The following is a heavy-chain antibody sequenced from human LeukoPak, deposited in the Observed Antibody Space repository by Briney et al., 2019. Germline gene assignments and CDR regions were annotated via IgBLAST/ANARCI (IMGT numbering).Heavy chain of an antibody. Sequence: ASVKVSCKASGYTFTSYAMNWVRQAPGQGLEWMGWINTNTGNPTYAQGFTGRFVFSLDTSVSTAYLRISSLKAEDTAVYYCARETRGEQQLVYYFDYWGQGTLVTVSS. CDR1: GYTFTSYA. D-gene: IGHD6-13*01. CDR2: INTNTGNP. V-gene: IGHV7-4-1*02. CDR3: ARETRGEQQLVYYFDY. J-gene: IGHJ4*02.